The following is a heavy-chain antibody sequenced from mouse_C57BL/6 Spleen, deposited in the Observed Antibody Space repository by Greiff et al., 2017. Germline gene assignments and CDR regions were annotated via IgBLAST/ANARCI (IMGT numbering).Heavy chain of an antibody. Sequence: QVHVKQSGAELVKPGASVKISCKASGYAFSSYWMNWVKQRPGKGLEWIGQIYPGDGDTNYNGKFKGKATLTADKSSSTAYMQLSSLTSEDSAVYFCAREDYGNFLGYFDVWGTGTTVTVSS. CDR2: IYPGDGDT. CDR3: AREDYGNFLGYFDV. J-gene: IGHJ1*03. CDR1: GYAFSSYW. V-gene: IGHV1-80*01. D-gene: IGHD2-1*01.